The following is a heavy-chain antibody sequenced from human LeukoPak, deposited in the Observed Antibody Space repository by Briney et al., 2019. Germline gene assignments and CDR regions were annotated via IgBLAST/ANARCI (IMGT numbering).Heavy chain of an antibody. V-gene: IGHV3-7*03. J-gene: IGHJ4*02. CDR3: AKVNYYDSRGYSHFDY. CDR1: GFPFRIYH. D-gene: IGHD3-22*01. Sequence: GGSLTLFCAASGFPFRIYHMSWVRHAPGKGLEGVTKIKQDGSEKYYVDSVKGRFTISRDNAKNSLYLQMNSLRAEDTALYYCAKVNYYDSRGYSHFDYWGQGTLVTVSS. CDR2: IKQDGSEK.